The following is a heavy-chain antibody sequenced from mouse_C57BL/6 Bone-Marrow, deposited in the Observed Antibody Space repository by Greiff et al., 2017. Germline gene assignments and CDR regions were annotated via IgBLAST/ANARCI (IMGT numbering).Heavy chain of an antibody. Sequence: QVQLQQSDAELVKPGASVKISCKVSGYTFTDHTIHWMKQRPEQGLEWIGYIYPRDGSTKYNEKFKGKATLTADKSSSTAYMQLNSLTSEDSAVYFCARGKFYYGSLAWFAYWGQGTLVTVSA. CDR1: GYTFTDHT. CDR2: IYPRDGST. D-gene: IGHD1-1*01. V-gene: IGHV1-78*01. CDR3: ARGKFYYGSLAWFAY. J-gene: IGHJ3*01.